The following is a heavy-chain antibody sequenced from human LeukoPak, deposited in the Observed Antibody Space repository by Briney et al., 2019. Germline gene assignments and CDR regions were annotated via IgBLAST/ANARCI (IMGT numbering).Heavy chain of an antibody. Sequence: GGSLRLSCAASGFTFSDAWMNWVRQAPGKGLEWVGRIKSKTDGGTTDYAAPVKGRFTILRDDSKNTLYLQMNSLKTEDTALYYCRFYYYDSSGDVTWGQGTPVTVSS. CDR1: GFTFSDAW. CDR3: RFYYYDSSGDVT. D-gene: IGHD3-22*01. J-gene: IGHJ5*02. V-gene: IGHV3-15*01. CDR2: IKSKTDGGTT.